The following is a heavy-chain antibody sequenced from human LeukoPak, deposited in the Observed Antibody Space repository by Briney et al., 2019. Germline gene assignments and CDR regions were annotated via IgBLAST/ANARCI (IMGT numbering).Heavy chain of an antibody. J-gene: IGHJ5*02. Sequence: GGSLRLSCAASGFTFSSYSMNWIRQAPGKGLEWVSSISSSSSYIYYADSVKGRFTISRDNARNSLYLQMNNLRGEDTAIYYCARDAGNSGYGCDLWGQGTLVTVSS. CDR3: ARDAGNSGYGCDL. CDR2: ISSSSSYI. CDR1: GFTFSSYS. V-gene: IGHV3-21*01. D-gene: IGHD5-12*01.